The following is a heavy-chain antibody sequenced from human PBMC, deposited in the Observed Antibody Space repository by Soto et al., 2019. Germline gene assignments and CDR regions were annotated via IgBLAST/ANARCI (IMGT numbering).Heavy chain of an antibody. CDR2: MNAGNGNT. D-gene: IGHD5-18*01. Sequence: ASVKVSCKASGYTFTSYDINWVRQATGQGLEWMGWMNAGNGNTGYSQKFQGRVTITRDTSASTAYIELSSLRSEDTAVYHCARVGGGYSYGRYYYYGMDVWGQGTTVTVSS. CDR1: GYTFTSYD. V-gene: IGHV1-3*01. CDR3: ARVGGGYSYGRYYYYGMDV. J-gene: IGHJ6*02.